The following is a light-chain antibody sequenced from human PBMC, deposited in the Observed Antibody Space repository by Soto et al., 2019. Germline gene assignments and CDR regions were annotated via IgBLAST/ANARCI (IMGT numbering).Light chain of an antibody. Sequence: QSALTQPASVSGSPGQSITISCTGTSRDVGAYNYVSWYQQHPGKAPKLMVYDVTNRPSGVSDRFSGSQSGNTASLTISGVQAEDEADYFCSSHSNITPYVFGTGTKVTVL. CDR3: SSHSNITPYV. CDR1: SRDVGAYNY. V-gene: IGLV2-14*01. CDR2: DVT. J-gene: IGLJ1*01.